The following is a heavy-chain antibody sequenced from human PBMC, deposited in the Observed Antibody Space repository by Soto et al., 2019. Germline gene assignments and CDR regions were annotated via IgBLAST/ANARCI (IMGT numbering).Heavy chain of an antibody. CDR1: GGSISSYY. J-gene: IGHJ5*02. Sequence: QVQLQESGPGLVKPSETLSLTCTVSGGSISSYYWSWIRQPPGKGLEWIGYIDYSGSTNYNPSLKSRVTISVDTSKNQFSLKLSSVTAADTAVYYCARDLHGDWFDPWGQGTLVTVSS. CDR3: ARDLHGDWFDP. V-gene: IGHV4-59*01. CDR2: IDYSGST.